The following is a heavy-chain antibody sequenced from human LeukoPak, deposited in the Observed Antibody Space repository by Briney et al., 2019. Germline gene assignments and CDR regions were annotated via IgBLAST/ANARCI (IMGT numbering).Heavy chain of an antibody. J-gene: IGHJ5*02. CDR3: ARAAFGGVIVIPGYNWFDP. Sequence: GGSLRLSCAASGFTFSSYGMNWVRQAPGKGLEWVSSISSSSSYIYYADSVKGRFTISRDNAKNSLYLQMNSLRAEDTAVYYCARAAFGGVIVIPGYNWFDPWGQGTLVTVSS. V-gene: IGHV3-21*01. CDR2: ISSSSSYI. CDR1: GFTFSSYG. D-gene: IGHD3-16*02.